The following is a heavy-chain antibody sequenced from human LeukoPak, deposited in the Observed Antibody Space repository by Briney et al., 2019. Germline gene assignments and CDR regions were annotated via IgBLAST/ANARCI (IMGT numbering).Heavy chain of an antibody. CDR1: RYTFTRYG. J-gene: IGHJ4*02. Sequence: ASVRVSCKASRYTFTRYGISWVRQAPGQGLEWMGWISGYSGNTNYAQKFQGRVTMTTDTSTSTAYMELRSLRSDDTAVYYCAREGYYDSSGAPDYWGQGTLVTVSS. D-gene: IGHD3-22*01. CDR2: ISGYSGNT. V-gene: IGHV1-18*01. CDR3: AREGYYDSSGAPDY.